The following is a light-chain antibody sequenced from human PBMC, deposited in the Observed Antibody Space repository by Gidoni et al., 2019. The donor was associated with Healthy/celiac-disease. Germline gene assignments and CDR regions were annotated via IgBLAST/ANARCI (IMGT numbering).Light chain of an antibody. V-gene: IGLV1-40*01. CDR3: QTYDSSLSGYV. CDR1: SSNIGAGYD. Sequence: QSVLTQPPSVSGAPGQRVTISCTGSSSNIGAGYDVHWYQQLPGTAPKPLIYGTSNRPSGVPDRFSGAKSGTSASLAITELQAEDEADYYCQTYDSSLSGYVFGTGTKVTVL. J-gene: IGLJ1*01. CDR2: GTS.